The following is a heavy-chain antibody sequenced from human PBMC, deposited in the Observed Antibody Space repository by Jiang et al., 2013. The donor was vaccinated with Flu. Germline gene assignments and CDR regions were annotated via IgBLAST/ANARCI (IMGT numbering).Heavy chain of an antibody. D-gene: IGHD3-22*01. CDR2: ISSSGSTI. J-gene: IGHJ4*02. CDR1: GFTFSSYE. V-gene: IGHV3-48*03. Sequence: SGGGLVQPGGSLRLSCAASGFTFSSYEMNWVRQAPGKGLEWVSYISSSGSTIYYADSVKGRFTISRDNAKNSLYLQMNSLRAEDTAVYYRARGVGYYYDSSGYGDYWGQGTLVTVSS. CDR3: ARGVGYYYDSSGYGDY.